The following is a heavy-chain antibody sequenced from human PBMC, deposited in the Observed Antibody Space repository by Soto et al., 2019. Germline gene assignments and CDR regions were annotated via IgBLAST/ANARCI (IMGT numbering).Heavy chain of an antibody. CDR1: GFTFSSYA. D-gene: IGHD3-3*01. V-gene: IGHV3-64*04. Sequence: PGGSLRLSCSASGFTFSSYAMHWVRQAPGKGLQEVSSIISSGGSTYYAASVKGRFTISSDNSKNTLYLHMSSLKAEDTAVYYCARLKVIQFLPPYASDIWGQGTVVTVSS. CDR3: ARLKVIQFLPPYASDI. CDR2: IISSGGST. J-gene: IGHJ3*02.